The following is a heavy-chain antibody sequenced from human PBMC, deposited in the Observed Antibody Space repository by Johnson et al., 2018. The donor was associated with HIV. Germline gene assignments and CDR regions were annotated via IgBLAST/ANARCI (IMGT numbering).Heavy chain of an antibody. D-gene: IGHD3-22*01. V-gene: IGHV3-30*19. Sequence: QEQLVESGGGVVQPGRSLRLSCVASGFTFSNYGMHWVRQAPGKGLEWVALVWYDGGNKYYADSVKGRFTISRDNSKNTLYLQMNSLRDEDTSVYYCARGLTMIVVVDAFDIWGQGTMVTVSS. CDR2: VWYDGGNK. CDR3: ARGLTMIVVVDAFDI. J-gene: IGHJ3*02. CDR1: GFTFSNYG.